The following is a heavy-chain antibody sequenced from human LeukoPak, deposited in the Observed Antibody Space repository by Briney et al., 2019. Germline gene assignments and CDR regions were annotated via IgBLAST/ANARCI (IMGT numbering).Heavy chain of an antibody. V-gene: IGHV4-59*01. D-gene: IGHD6-13*01. CDR3: ARALDLYSSSWN. CDR2: IYYSGST. J-gene: IGHJ4*02. CDR1: GGSISSYY. Sequence: SETLSLTCTVSGGSISSYYWSWIRQPPGKGLEWIGYIYYSGSTNYNPSLKSRVTISVDTSKNQFSLKLSSVTAADTAVYHCARALDLYSSSWNWGQGTLVTVSS.